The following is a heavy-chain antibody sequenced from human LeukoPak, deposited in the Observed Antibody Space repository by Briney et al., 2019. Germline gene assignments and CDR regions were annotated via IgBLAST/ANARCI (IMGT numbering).Heavy chain of an antibody. V-gene: IGHV4-59*01. J-gene: IGHJ4*02. CDR3: ARVLKAGNSGYYSDY. D-gene: IGHD3-10*01. CDR1: GASISGYY. CDR2: IHFSGST. Sequence: SETLSLTCTVSGASISGYYWSWIRQPPGKWLECIGYIHFSGSTYYNPSLKSRVTISVDTSKNQFSLKVSSVTATDTALYYCARVLKAGNSGYYSDYWGPGTLVTVSS.